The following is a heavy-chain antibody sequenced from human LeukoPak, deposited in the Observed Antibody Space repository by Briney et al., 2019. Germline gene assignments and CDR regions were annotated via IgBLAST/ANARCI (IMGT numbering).Heavy chain of an antibody. V-gene: IGHV4-4*07. Sequence: SETLSLTCTVAGGSISSYYWSWIRQPAGKGLEWIGRIYTSGSTNYNPSLKSRVTMSVDTSKNQFSLELSSVTAADTAVYYCARGSYYDILFDPWGQGTLVTVSS. J-gene: IGHJ5*02. CDR3: ARGSYYDILFDP. D-gene: IGHD3-9*01. CDR2: IYTSGST. CDR1: GGSISSYY.